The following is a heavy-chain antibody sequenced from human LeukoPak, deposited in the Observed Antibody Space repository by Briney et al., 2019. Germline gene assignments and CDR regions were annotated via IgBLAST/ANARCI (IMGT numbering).Heavy chain of an antibody. CDR1: GFTFSRYW. CDR3: ARDGVGEDY. V-gene: IGHV3-74*01. J-gene: IGHJ4*02. D-gene: IGHD3-10*01. Sequence: PGGSPRLSCAASGFTFSRYWMHWVRQAPGKGLVWVSFIRSDGSTTYADSVKGRFTISRDNAKNTLYLQMNSLRAEDTAVYYCARDGVGEDYWGQGTLVTVSS. CDR2: IRSDGSTT.